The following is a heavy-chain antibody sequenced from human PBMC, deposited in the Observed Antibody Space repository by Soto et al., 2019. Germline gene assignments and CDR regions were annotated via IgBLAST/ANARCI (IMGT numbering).Heavy chain of an antibody. CDR3: ARDTGDGTFDF. CDR1: GYTFSSYA. J-gene: IGHJ4*02. Sequence: QVHLVQSGAEVRKPGASVKVSCKASGYTFSSYAMHWVRQAPGQRLEWMGWISAGYGNTKSSQKFQDRVTISRDTSASTAYMEPTSLRSEYTAVYYCARDTGDGTFDFWGQGTLVTVSS. D-gene: IGHD7-27*01. CDR2: ISAGYGNT. V-gene: IGHV1-3*01.